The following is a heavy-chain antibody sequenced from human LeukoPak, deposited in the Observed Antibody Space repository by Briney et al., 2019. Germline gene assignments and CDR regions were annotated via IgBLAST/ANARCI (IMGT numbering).Heavy chain of an antibody. J-gene: IGHJ6*03. CDR3: AKSPHIVVVTVDYMDV. V-gene: IGHV3-66*01. CDR2: IYSGGST. CDR1: GFTVSSNY. D-gene: IGHD2-21*02. Sequence: GGSLRLSCAASGFTVSSNYMSWVRQAPGKGLEWVSVIYSGGSTYYADSVKGRFTISRDNSKNTPYLQMNSLRAEDTAVYYCAKSPHIVVVTVDYMDVWGKGTTVTVSS.